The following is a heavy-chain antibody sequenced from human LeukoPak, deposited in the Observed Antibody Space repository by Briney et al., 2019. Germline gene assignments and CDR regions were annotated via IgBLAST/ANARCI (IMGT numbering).Heavy chain of an antibody. D-gene: IGHD3-22*01. Sequence: PGGSLRLSCAASGFTFSSYAMSWVRQAPGKGLEWVSAISGSGGSTYYADSVKGRFTISRDNSKNTLYLQMSSLRAEDTAVYYCAKIPAGYYDSSGLPLGWGQGTLVTVSS. CDR3: AKIPAGYYDSSGLPLG. CDR1: GFTFSSYA. J-gene: IGHJ4*02. CDR2: ISGSGGST. V-gene: IGHV3-23*01.